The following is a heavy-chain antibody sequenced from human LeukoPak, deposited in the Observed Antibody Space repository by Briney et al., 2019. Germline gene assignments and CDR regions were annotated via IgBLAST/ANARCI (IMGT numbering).Heavy chain of an antibody. CDR2: VSSGFHA. CDR1: GFTLGSHD. V-gene: IGHV3-13*01. Sequence: GGSLRLSCTASGFTLGSHDMHWVRQIPGQGLEWVAAVSSGFHAFFADSVQGRFTVSREDARNSLYLQMNSLRAGDTAVYYCVREARGNHYTYFDYWGQGTLVTVSS. D-gene: IGHD1-14*01. CDR3: VREARGNHYTYFDY. J-gene: IGHJ4*02.